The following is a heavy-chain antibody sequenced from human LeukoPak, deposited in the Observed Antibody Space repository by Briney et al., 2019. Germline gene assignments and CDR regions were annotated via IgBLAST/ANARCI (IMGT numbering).Heavy chain of an antibody. CDR2: IGGSNYYRGST. CDR1: GASISSSAYY. D-gene: IGHD2-21*02. Sequence: PSETLSLTCTVSGASISSSAYYWGWIRQPPGKGLEWIGSIGGSNYYRGSTYYNPSLKSRVIIHVDTSKDQFSLKLSSVTAADTAVYYCARLETSVTEHNWFDPWGQGTLVTVSS. CDR3: ARLETSVTEHNWFDP. V-gene: IGHV4-39*01. J-gene: IGHJ5*02.